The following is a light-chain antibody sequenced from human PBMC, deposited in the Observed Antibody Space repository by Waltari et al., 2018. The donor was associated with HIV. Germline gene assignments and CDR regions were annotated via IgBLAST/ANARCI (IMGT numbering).Light chain of an antibody. CDR1: QSVLYSSNNKNF. CDR3: QQYYTTPRT. Sequence: DIVLTQSPDSLAVSLGERATINCKSSQSVLYSSNNKNFLAWYQQKPGKPPKLLVYWASYREFGVPDRFSGSGSGTDFTLTISSLQAEDVAVYYCQQYYTTPRTFGPGTTVDIK. V-gene: IGKV4-1*01. CDR2: WAS. J-gene: IGKJ3*01.